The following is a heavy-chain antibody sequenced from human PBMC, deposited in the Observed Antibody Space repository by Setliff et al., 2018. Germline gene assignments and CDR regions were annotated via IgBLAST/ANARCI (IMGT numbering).Heavy chain of an antibody. Sequence: SETLSLTCTVSDGSLSTYYWGWIRQPPGKGLEWIGRIHYLGTTYSNASLASRLTMSVDTSKNQFSLRLTSLTAADTAVYYCARTGTYRYFDHWGQGTLVTVSS. CDR2: IHYLGTT. V-gene: IGHV4-39*01. CDR1: DGSLSTYY. J-gene: IGHJ4*02. CDR3: ARTGTYRYFDH. D-gene: IGHD1-1*01.